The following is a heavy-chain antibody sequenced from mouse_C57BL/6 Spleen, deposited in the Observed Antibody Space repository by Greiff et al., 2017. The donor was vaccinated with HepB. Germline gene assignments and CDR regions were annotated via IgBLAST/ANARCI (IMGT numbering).Heavy chain of an antibody. CDR2: ISYDGSN. CDR1: GYSITSGYY. D-gene: IGHD2-4*01. Sequence: EESGPGLVKPSQSLSLTCSVTGYSITSGYYWNWIRQFPGNKLEWMGYISYDGSNNYNPSLKNRISITRDTSKNQFFLKLNSVTTEDTATYYCASGNYDYAWFAYWGQGTLVTVSA. V-gene: IGHV3-6*01. CDR3: ASGNYDYAWFAY. J-gene: IGHJ3*01.